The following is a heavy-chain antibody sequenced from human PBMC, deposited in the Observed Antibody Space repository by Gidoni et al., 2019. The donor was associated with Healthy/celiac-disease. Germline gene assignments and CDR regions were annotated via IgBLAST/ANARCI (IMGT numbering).Heavy chain of an antibody. J-gene: IGHJ4*02. Sequence: EVQLLESGGALVHPVGSLRLSCSASGFTFRSYEMNWVRQSPGKGLVWVSYISSSGSTIYYADSVKGRFTISRDNAKNSLYLQMNSLRAEETAVYYCARGEAAAGNDYWGQGTLVTVSS. D-gene: IGHD6-13*01. V-gene: IGHV3-48*03. CDR2: ISSSGSTI. CDR3: ARGEAAAGNDY. CDR1: GFTFRSYE.